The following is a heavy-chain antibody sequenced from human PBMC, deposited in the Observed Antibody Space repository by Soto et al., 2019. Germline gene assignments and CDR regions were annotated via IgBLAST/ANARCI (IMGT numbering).Heavy chain of an antibody. CDR1: GYTFTSYG. CDR3: ARDVYCSSTSCYLARASWWFDP. V-gene: IGHV1-18*01. J-gene: IGHJ5*02. Sequence: ASVKVSCKAYGYTFTSYGISWVRQAPGQGLEWMGWISAYNGNTNYAQKLQGRVTMTTDTSTSTAYMELRSLRSDDTAVYYCARDVYCSSTSCYLARASWWFDPWGQGTLVTVSS. CDR2: ISAYNGNT. D-gene: IGHD2-2*01.